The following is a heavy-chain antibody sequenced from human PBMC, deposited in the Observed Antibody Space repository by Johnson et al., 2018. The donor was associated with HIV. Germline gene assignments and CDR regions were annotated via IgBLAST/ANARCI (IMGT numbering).Heavy chain of an antibody. CDR2: ISGSAIST. D-gene: IGHD3-10*01. Sequence: VQLVESGGGLVKPGGSLRLSCAASGFTFSRYAMSWVRQAPGKGLEWVSAISGSAISTYYADSVKGRFTISRDNSKNTLYLLMNSLTIEDTAVFYCAKTRMGGILDAFDLWGQGTMVIVS. V-gene: IGHV3-23*04. CDR1: GFTFSRYA. CDR3: AKTRMGGILDAFDL. J-gene: IGHJ3*01.